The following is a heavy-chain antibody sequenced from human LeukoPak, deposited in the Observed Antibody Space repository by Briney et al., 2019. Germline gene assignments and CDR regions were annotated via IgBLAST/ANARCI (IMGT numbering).Heavy chain of an antibody. CDR1: GGSISSSGYF. CDR3: ARVVSSGWYFFFDY. CDR2: IFYGGST. J-gene: IGHJ4*02. D-gene: IGHD6-19*01. V-gene: IGHV4-39*07. Sequence: TSETLSLTCTVSGGSISSSGYFWGWIRQPPGKGREWIVSIFYGGSTYYNPSLKSRVTMSVDTSKNQFSLKLSSVTAADTAVYYCARVVSSGWYFFFDYWGQGTLVTVSS.